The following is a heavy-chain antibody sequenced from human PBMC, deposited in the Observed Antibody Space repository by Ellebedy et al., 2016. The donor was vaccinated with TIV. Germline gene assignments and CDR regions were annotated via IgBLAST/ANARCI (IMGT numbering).Heavy chain of an antibody. CDR2: ISSSGVST. CDR3: AKLDSSGYYYGRFDY. CDR1: GFTFRNFA. J-gene: IGHJ4*02. D-gene: IGHD3-22*01. Sequence: GGSLRLSCAASGFTFRNFAMTWVRQAPGKGLEWVSSISSSGVSTDYADSVRGRVTISRDNSKNTLYLQMNSLRADDSAVYYCAKLDSSGYYYGRFDYWGQGTLVIVSS. V-gene: IGHV3-23*01.